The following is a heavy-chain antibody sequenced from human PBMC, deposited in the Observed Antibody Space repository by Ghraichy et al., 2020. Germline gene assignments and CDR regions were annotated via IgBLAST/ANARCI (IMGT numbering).Heavy chain of an antibody. CDR1: GYTFTGYY. V-gene: IGHV1-2*04. CDR3: ARGGYCSSTSCYGPMPNFDY. D-gene: IGHD2-2*01. J-gene: IGHJ4*02. Sequence: ASVKVSCKASGYTFTGYYMHWVRQAPGQGLEWMGWINPNSGGTNYAQKFQGWVTMTRDTSISTAYMELSRLRSDDTAVYYCARGGYCSSTSCYGPMPNFDYWGQGTLVTVSS. CDR2: INPNSGGT.